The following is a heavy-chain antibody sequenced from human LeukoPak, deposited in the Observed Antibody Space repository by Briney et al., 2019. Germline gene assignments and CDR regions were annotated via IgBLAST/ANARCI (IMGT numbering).Heavy chain of an antibody. D-gene: IGHD4-17*01. J-gene: IGHJ4*02. V-gene: IGHV1-18*01. CDR3: AREGDDYGDSPLDY. Sequence: ASVKVSCKASGYTFTSYGISWVRQAPGQGLEWMGWISAYNGNTNYAQKLQGRVTVTTDTSTSTAYMELRSLRSDDTAVYYCAREGDDYGDSPLDYWGQGTLVTVSS. CDR2: ISAYNGNT. CDR1: GYTFTSYG.